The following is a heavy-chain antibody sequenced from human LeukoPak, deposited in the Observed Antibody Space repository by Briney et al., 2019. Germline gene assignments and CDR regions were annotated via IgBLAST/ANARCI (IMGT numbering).Heavy chain of an antibody. J-gene: IGHJ4*02. V-gene: IGHV1-18*01. CDR3: AREGGPTGGAQDY. D-gene: IGHD1-1*01. Sequence: ASVKVSCKASGYTFTSYGISWVRQAPGQGLEWMGWISTYNNNTNYAQKLRGRVTMTTDTSTSTVYMELRSLGSDDTAVYYCAREGGPTGGAQDYWGQGTLVTVSS. CDR2: ISTYNNNT. CDR1: GYTFTSYG.